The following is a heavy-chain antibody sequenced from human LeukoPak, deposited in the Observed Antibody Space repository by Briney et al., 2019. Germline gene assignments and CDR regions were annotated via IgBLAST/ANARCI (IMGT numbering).Heavy chain of an antibody. CDR2: IYYSGST. Sequence: SETLSLTCTVSGGSISSGGYYWSWIRQHPGKGLEWIGYIYYSGSTYYNPSLKGRVTISVGTSKNQFSLKLSSVTAADTAVYYCASSEGYCSGGSCYPFHYWGQGTLVTVSS. V-gene: IGHV4-31*03. CDR3: ASSEGYCSGGSCYPFHY. D-gene: IGHD2-15*01. CDR1: GGSISSGGYY. J-gene: IGHJ4*02.